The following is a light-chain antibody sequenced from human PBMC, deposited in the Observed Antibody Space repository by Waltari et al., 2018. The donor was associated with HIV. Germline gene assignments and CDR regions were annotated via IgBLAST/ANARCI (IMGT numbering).Light chain of an antibody. CDR1: KYHICSAHA. CDR2: SNT. CDR3: QSYDNFLRSLWV. V-gene: IGLV1-40*01. J-gene: IGLJ3*02. Sequence: QALPPQPPAVATTSAPRIRITGTSNKYHICSAHAFNSHRQVPATDPKRLIFSNTNRPSGVPDRITGSNSATSAALAITGLQADDEAYYYCQSYDNFLRSLWVFGGGTRLTVL.